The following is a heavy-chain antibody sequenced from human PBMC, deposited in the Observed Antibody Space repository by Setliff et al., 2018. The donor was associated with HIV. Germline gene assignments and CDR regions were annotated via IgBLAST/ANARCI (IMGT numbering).Heavy chain of an antibody. CDR1: GVSISSYY. CDR2: IFPGGAT. V-gene: IGHV4-59*01. D-gene: IGHD3-3*01. J-gene: IGHJ5*02. CDR3: ARSEGIAWFDP. Sequence: PSETLSLTCSVSGVSISSYYWSWIRHSPGKGLEWIGIIFPGGATNYNPSLTSRVTISVDTSKNQFSLKLSSVTAADTAVYYCARSEGIAWFDPWGQGTLVTVSS.